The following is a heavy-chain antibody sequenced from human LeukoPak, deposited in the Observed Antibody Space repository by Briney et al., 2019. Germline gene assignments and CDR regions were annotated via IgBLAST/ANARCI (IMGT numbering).Heavy chain of an antibody. Sequence: PGGSLRLSCAASGFTFSSYNMNWVRQAPGKGLEWVSSSSTSRSYIYHADSVEGRFTISRDNAKNSLYLQMNSLRAEDTAVNYCARDPPRYGMDVWGQGTTVTVSS. J-gene: IGHJ6*02. CDR3: ARDPPRYGMDV. V-gene: IGHV3-21*01. CDR1: GFTFSSYN. CDR2: SSTSRSYI.